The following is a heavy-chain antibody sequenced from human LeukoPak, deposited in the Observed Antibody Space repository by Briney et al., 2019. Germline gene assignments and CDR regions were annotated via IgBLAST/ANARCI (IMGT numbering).Heavy chain of an antibody. D-gene: IGHD3-16*02. J-gene: IGHJ4*02. Sequence: GGSLRLSCAASGFTFSNAWMSWVRQAPGKGLEWVSYISSSGSTIYYADSVKGRFTISRDNAKNSLYLQMNSLRAEDTAVYYCARDRLSFGGVIVPYFDYWGQGTLVTVSS. CDR2: ISSSGSTI. CDR1: GFTFSNAW. CDR3: ARDRLSFGGVIVPYFDY. V-gene: IGHV3-11*04.